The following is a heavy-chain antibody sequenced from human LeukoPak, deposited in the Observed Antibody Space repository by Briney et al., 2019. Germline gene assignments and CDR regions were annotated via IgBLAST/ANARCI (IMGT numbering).Heavy chain of an antibody. J-gene: IGHJ3*02. CDR2: IYYSGTT. V-gene: IGHV4-59*01. Sequence: SETLSLTCTVSGRPISSYFWTWIRQPPGKGLEWIGYIYYSGTTNYNPSLKSRITMSVDTSKNQFSLKLKSVTAADTAVYYCAGAEGGDDAFDIWSQGTMVTVSS. CDR1: GRPISSYF. D-gene: IGHD6-25*01. CDR3: AGAEGGDDAFDI.